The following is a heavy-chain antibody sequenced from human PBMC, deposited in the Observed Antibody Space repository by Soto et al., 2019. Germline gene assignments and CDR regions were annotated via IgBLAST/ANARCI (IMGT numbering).Heavy chain of an antibody. CDR2: FDPEDGET. Sequence: ASVKVSCKASGYTLTELSMHWVRQAPGKGLEWMGGFDPEDGETIYAQKFQGRVTMTEDTSTDTAYMELSSLRSEDTAVYYCATDFRIAAAGLPDAFDIWGQGTMVTVSS. J-gene: IGHJ3*02. CDR1: GYTLTELS. D-gene: IGHD6-13*01. CDR3: ATDFRIAAAGLPDAFDI. V-gene: IGHV1-24*01.